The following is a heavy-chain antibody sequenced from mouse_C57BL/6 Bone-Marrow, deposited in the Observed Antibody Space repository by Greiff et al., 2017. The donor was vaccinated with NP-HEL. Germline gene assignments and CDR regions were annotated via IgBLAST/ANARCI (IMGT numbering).Heavy chain of an antibody. V-gene: IGHV5-6*02. Sequence: EVMLVESGADLVKPGGSLKLSCAASGFTFSSYGMSWVRQTPDQRLEWVATISRGGSYTYYPDSVKGRFTISRDNAKITLYRRMSSVKSEDTDMYYCARGYPYYFDYRGQGTTLTVSS. CDR2: ISRGGSYT. J-gene: IGHJ2*01. CDR1: GFTFSSYG. CDR3: ARGYPYYFDY.